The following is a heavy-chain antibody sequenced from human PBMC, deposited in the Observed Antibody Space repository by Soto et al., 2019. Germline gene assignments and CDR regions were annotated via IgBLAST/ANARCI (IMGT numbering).Heavy chain of an antibody. V-gene: IGHV3-23*01. CDR3: AKPYYEILTGYSPFDS. CDR2: ISGSGGST. Sequence: EVQLLESGGGFVHPGGSLRLSCAASGFTFSNYAMSWVRQAPGRGLEWVSAISGSGGSTYYSDSGKGRFTISRDNSKNTLSLQVNSLNAEDTALYYCAKPYYEILTGYSPFDSWGQGTLVTVSS. J-gene: IGHJ4*02. D-gene: IGHD3-9*01. CDR1: GFTFSNYA.